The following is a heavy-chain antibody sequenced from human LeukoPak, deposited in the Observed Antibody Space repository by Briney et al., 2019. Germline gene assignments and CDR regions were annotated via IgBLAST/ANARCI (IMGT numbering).Heavy chain of an antibody. CDR2: IDPSDSYT. D-gene: IGHD2-15*01. CDR3: ARRYCSGGSCYSFFDY. V-gene: IGHV5-10-1*01. CDR1: GYSFTSYW. J-gene: IGHJ4*02. Sequence: GESPKISCKGSGYSFTSYWISWVRQMPGKGLEWMGRIDPSDSYTNYSPSFQGHVTISADKSISTAYLQWSSLKASDTAMYYCARRYCSGGSCYSFFDYWGQGTLVTVSS.